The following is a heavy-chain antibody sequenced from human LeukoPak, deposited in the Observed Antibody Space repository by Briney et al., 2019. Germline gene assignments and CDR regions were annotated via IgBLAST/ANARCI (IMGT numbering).Heavy chain of an antibody. CDR3: ARKNYYDTCGWASGLSPFDM. CDR1: GYSFATYW. J-gene: IGHJ3*02. V-gene: IGHV5-51*01. D-gene: IGHD3-22*01. Sequence: GEPLKISCQGSGYSFATYWFAWVRRMQGKGREWIGVIYPVDSATRYSPSFQGQVSISVDKSTSTAYLQWSSLKASDTAMYYCARKNYYDTCGWASGLSPFDMWGRGTMVTVSS. CDR2: IYPVDSAT.